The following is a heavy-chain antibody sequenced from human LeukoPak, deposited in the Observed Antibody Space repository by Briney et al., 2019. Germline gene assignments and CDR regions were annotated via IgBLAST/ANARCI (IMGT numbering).Heavy chain of an antibody. Sequence: GGSLRLSRAASGFTFSSYAMSWVRQAPGKGLEWVSTISGGGSSTYYADSVKGRFTISRDNSKNTLYLQMNSLRAGDTAIYYCAKAILPATILSFNDYWGQGTLVTVSS. CDR1: GFTFSSYA. D-gene: IGHD2-2*02. CDR3: AKAILPATILSFNDY. J-gene: IGHJ4*02. V-gene: IGHV3-23*01. CDR2: ISGGGSST.